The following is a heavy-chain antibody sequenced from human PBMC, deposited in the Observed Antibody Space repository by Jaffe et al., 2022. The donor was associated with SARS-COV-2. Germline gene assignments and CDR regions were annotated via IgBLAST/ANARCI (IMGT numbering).Heavy chain of an antibody. Sequence: EVQLVESGGRVVRPGGSLRLSCAASTFNFEDFGMSWVRQGPGKGLEWVSGITWNGAVTHYADSVRGRFTISRDNSKNSLYLQMNDLKVEDTALYYCAAQSGHAWGQGTLVIVSS. D-gene: IGHD5-12*01. CDR1: TFNFEDFG. CDR3: AAQSGHA. J-gene: IGHJ5*02. CDR2: ITWNGAVT. V-gene: IGHV3-20*04.